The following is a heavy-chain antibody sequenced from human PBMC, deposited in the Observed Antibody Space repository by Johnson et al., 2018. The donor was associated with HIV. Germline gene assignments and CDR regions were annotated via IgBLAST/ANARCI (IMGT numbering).Heavy chain of an antibody. V-gene: IGHV3-13*01. CDR3: ARDWEEHGAFDI. D-gene: IGHD1-26*01. J-gene: IGHJ3*02. CDR1: GFTFSSYD. Sequence: VKLVESGGGLVQPGGSLRLSCAASGFTFSSYDMHWVRQAPGKGLVWVSAIGTVGDTYYVGSVKGRFTISRDNSKNTLYLQMNSLGADDTAVYYCARDWEEHGAFDIWGQGTMVTVSS. CDR2: IGTVGDT.